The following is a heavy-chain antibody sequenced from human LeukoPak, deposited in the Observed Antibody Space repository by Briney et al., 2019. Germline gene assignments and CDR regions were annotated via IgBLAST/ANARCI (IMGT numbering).Heavy chain of an antibody. Sequence: PGRSLRLSCAASGFIFSTYAMNWVRQAPGKGLEWVAVISYDGRQNYYADSVKGRFTISIDNSKNTLYLQMNSLRAEDTAVYYCAKGEGSSGYSPSHYWGQGTLVTVSS. J-gene: IGHJ4*02. V-gene: IGHV3-30*04. CDR1: GFIFSTYA. CDR3: AKGEGSSGYSPSHY. D-gene: IGHD3-22*01. CDR2: ISYDGRQN.